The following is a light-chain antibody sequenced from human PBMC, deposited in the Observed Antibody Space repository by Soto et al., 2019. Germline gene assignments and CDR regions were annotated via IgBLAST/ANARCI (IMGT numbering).Light chain of an antibody. J-gene: IGKJ2*01. V-gene: IGKV3-20*01. CDR2: GAS. Sequence: EIVVTQSPGTLSLSSGERATLSCRTSQSVSSYLAWYQHKPGQAPRLLIYGASMRATGIPDRFSASGSGTDFTLTISGLAPEDFAVYYCHQYSSPPATFGQGTKLEIK. CDR1: QSVSSY. CDR3: HQYSSPPAT.